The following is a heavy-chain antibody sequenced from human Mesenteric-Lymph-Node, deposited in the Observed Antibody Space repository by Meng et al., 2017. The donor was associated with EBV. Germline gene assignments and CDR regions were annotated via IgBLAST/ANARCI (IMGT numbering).Heavy chain of an antibody. D-gene: IGHD6-19*01. J-gene: IGHJ4*02. CDR1: GGSISSSHW. CDR2: IYHSGST. V-gene: IGHV4-4*02. Sequence: LLLQGPGPGLVKLSAPLSLTGAVSGGSISSSHWWSWVRQPPGKVLEWIGEIYHSGSTNYNPSLKSRVTISVDKSKNQFSLKLSSVTAADTAVYYCARGSAVAGIDYWGQGTLVTVFS. CDR3: ARGSAVAGIDY.